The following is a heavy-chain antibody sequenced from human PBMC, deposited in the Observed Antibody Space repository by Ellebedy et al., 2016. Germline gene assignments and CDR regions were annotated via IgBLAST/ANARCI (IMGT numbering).Heavy chain of an antibody. CDR2: IYYTGTT. J-gene: IGHJ4*02. CDR1: GGSISRYY. V-gene: IGHV4-59*01. D-gene: IGHD3-10*01. Sequence: ESLKISCIVSGGSISRYYWSWIRQPPGRGLEWIGNIYYTGTTNYNPSLQSRVTISLDTSKNQFSLRLTSVTAADTAVYYVARIGGVSFGERHIDYWGQGTLVTVSS. CDR3: ARIGGVSFGERHIDY.